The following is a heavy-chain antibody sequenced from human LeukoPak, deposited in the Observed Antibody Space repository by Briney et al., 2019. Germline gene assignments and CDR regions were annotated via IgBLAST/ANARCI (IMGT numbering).Heavy chain of an antibody. V-gene: IGHV4-31*03. Sequence: SETLSLTCNVSGASMRSETHYWSWLRQHPGKGPEWIAYIYYTAGAYYNPSLESRVSIPLDASENQFSLKLSSVTAADTAVYYCARGRRELKYAPDYWGQGTLVIVSS. J-gene: IGHJ4*02. D-gene: IGHD2-2*01. CDR3: ARGRRELKYAPDY. CDR1: GASMRSETHY. CDR2: IYYTAGA.